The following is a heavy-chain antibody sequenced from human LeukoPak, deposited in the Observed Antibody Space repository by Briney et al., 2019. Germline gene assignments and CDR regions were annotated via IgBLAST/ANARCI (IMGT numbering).Heavy chain of an antibody. CDR1: GYTFTSYS. CDR3: ARGGMVRDRRHFQFDH. J-gene: IGHJ4*02. CDR2: INPNGGST. V-gene: IGHV1-46*01. D-gene: IGHD3-10*01. Sequence: ASVKVSCKATGYTFTSYSMHWVRQAPGQGLEWMGIINPNGGSTIYAQKFQGRVTMTRDTSTSTVYMDLTSLRSEDTAVYYCARGGMVRDRRHFQFDHWGQGTLVTVSS.